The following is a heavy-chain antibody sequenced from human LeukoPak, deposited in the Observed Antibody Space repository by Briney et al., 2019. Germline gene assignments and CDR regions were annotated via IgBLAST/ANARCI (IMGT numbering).Heavy chain of an antibody. CDR2: IYTSGST. CDR3: AREKAGIAVAGTLDY. Sequence: TSETLSLTCTVSGGSISSYYWSWIRQPAGKGLEWIGRIYTSGSTNYNPSLKSRVTISVDTSKNQFSLKLSSVTAADTAVYYCAREKAGIAVAGTLDYWGQGTLVTVSS. CDR1: GGSISSYY. V-gene: IGHV4-4*07. J-gene: IGHJ4*02. D-gene: IGHD6-19*01.